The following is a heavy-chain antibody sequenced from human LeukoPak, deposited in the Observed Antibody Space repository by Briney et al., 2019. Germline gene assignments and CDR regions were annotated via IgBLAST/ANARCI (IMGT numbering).Heavy chain of an antibody. CDR1: GFTFSDYY. J-gene: IGHJ4*02. CDR3: AGRYCSGGSCYFDY. D-gene: IGHD2-15*01. V-gene: IGHV3-11*01. CDR2: ISSSGSTI. Sequence: GGSLRLSCAASGFTFSDYYMSWVRQAPGKGLEWVSYISSSGSTIYYADSVKGRFTISRDNAKNSLYLQMNSLRAEDTAVYYCAGRYCSGGSCYFDYWGQGTLVTVSS.